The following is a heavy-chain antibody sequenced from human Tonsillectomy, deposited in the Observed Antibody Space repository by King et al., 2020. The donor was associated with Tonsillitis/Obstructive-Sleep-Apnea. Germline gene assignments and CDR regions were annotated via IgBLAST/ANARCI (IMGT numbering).Heavy chain of an antibody. D-gene: IGHD4-23*01. Sequence: QLQESGPGLVKPSATLSLTCTVSGGSISSSSYYWGWIRQPPGKGLEWIGSIYYSGSTYYNPSLKSRVTISVDTSKNQFSLKLSSVTAADTAVYYCARHPSTTVVPFDYWGQGTLVTVSS. J-gene: IGHJ4*02. CDR3: ARHPSTTVVPFDY. V-gene: IGHV4-39*01. CDR1: GGSISSSSYY. CDR2: IYYSGST.